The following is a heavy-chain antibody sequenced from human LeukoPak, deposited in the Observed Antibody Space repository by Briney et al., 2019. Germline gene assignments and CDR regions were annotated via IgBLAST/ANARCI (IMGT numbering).Heavy chain of an antibody. D-gene: IGHD3-10*01. J-gene: IGHJ4*02. CDR3: ARGRDGAGDY. V-gene: IGHV3-23*01. CDR2: ITAGVTTT. Sequence: PGGSLRLSCAASGFTFNNYATNWVRQAPGKGLEWVSAITAGVTTTFYADSVKGRFTISRDNSKKTLYLQMNSLRAEDTAVYYCARGRDGAGDYWGQGTLVTVSS. CDR1: GFTFNNYA.